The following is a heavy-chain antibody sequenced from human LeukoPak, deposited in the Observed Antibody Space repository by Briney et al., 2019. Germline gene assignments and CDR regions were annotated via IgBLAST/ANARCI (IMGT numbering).Heavy chain of an antibody. V-gene: IGHV3-23*01. D-gene: IGHD5-12*01. CDR2: ISGSGGST. CDR3: AKLGRGPESAFDI. J-gene: IGHJ3*02. CDR1: GFAFSSYA. Sequence: PGGSLRLSCAASGFAFSSYAMSWVRQAPGKGLEWVSAISGSGGSTYYADSVKGRFTISRDNSKNTLYLQMNSLRAEDTAVYYCAKLGRGPESAFDIWGQGTMVTVSS.